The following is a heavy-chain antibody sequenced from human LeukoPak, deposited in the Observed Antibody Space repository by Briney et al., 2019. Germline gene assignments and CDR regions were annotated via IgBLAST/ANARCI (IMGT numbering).Heavy chain of an antibody. Sequence: GGSLRLSCAASGFTFSSYGMSWVRQAPGKGLEWVSAISGSGGSTYYADSVKGRFTISRDNSKNTLDLQMNSLRADDTAVYYCAFRGGRLDCYFDYWGQGTPVTVSS. CDR1: GFTFSSYG. CDR2: ISGSGGST. CDR3: AFRGGRLDCYFDY. J-gene: IGHJ4*02. V-gene: IGHV3-23*01. D-gene: IGHD3-10*01.